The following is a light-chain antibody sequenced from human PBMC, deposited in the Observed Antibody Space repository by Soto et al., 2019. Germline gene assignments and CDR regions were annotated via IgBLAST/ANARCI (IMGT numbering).Light chain of an antibody. CDR3: MIWHSSAWV. CDR1: SGISVRIYR. Sequence: QPVLTQPSSLSASPGASASLTCTLRSGISVRIYRIYGYQQKPGSPPQYLLRYMSDSDNQQVSGVPSRFSGSKDASANAGILLIAGLQSEDEADYYCMIWHSSAWVFGGGTKLTVL. CDR2: YMSDSDN. V-gene: IGLV5-45*03. J-gene: IGLJ3*02.